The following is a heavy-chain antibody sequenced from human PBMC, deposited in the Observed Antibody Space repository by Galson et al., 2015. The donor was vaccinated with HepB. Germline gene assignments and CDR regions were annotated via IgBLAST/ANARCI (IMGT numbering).Heavy chain of an antibody. CDR1: GFSLSTSGVG. V-gene: IGHV2-5*01. Sequence: PALVKPTQTLTLTCTFSGFSLSTSGVGVGWIRQPPGKALEWLALIYWNDDKRYSPSLKSRLTITKDTSKNQVVLTMTNMDPVDTATYYCAHRREVAARPRGYYYYGMDVWGQGTTVTVSS. D-gene: IGHD6-6*01. CDR2: IYWNDDK. J-gene: IGHJ6*02. CDR3: AHRREVAARPRGYYYYGMDV.